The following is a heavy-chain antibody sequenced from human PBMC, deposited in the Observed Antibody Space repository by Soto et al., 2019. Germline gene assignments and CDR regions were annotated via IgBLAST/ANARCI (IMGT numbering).Heavy chain of an antibody. Sequence: GESLKISSKGSGYSCTSYWSGWVRQMPGKGLEWMGIIYPGDSDTRYSPSFEGHVTISADKSTNTAYLQWSSLEAADTAIYYCARQGTSRGSEYAAFDFWGPGTPVTGSS. J-gene: IGHJ4*02. V-gene: IGHV5-51*01. CDR1: GYSCTSYW. CDR2: IYPGDSDT. D-gene: IGHD2-2*01. CDR3: ARQGTSRGSEYAAFDF.